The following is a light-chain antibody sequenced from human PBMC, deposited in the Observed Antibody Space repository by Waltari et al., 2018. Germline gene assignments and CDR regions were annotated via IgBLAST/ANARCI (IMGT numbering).Light chain of an antibody. Sequence: EIVMTQSPATLSVSPGERAIISCRASQSVTNNLAWYQQQPGQPPRLLIDGASTRATDIPARFRCSGSGTEVTLTITSLQSEDFAVYYCHQYNDGPPFNFGQGTKLEIK. CDR1: QSVTNN. CDR3: HQYNDGPPFN. J-gene: IGKJ2*01. V-gene: IGKV3-15*01. CDR2: GAS.